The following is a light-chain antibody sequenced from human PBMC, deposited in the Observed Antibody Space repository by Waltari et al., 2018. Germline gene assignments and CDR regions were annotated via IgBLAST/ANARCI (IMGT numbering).Light chain of an antibody. V-gene: IGKV3-15*01. CDR2: AAS. J-gene: IGKJ1*01. CDR1: QSVSNN. CDR3: QQYNTWPAWT. Sequence: EIVMTQSPATLSVSPGERDTLSCRARQSVSNNLAWYQQKPGQATRLLIFAASTRVTGFPARFRGSGTRTDFTLTISSLQSEDVAVYYCQQYNTWPAWTFGQGTRVEIK.